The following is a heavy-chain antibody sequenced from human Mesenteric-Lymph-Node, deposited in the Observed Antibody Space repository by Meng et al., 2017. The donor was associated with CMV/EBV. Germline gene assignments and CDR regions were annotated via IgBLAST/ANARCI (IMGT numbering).Heavy chain of an antibody. Sequence: QVQLHEWGAGLLKPSETLSLTCAVYGGSFSGYYWSWIRQPPGKGLEWIGEINHSGSTNYNPSLKSRVTISVDTSKNQFSLKLSSVTAADTAVYYCARHQRWLKSEGGFNYWGQGTLVTVSS. CDR1: GGSFSGYY. V-gene: IGHV4-34*01. D-gene: IGHD4-23*01. CDR3: ARHQRWLKSEGGFNY. CDR2: INHSGST. J-gene: IGHJ4*02.